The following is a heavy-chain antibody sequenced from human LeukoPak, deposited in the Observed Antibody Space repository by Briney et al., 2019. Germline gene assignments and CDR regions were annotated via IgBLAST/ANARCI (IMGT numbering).Heavy chain of an antibody. CDR2: INHSGST. V-gene: IGHV4-34*01. CDR3: ARGRTYYDFWSGYYISYFDY. CDR1: GRSFSGYY. D-gene: IGHD3-3*01. Sequence: SETLSLTCAVYGRSFSGYYWSWIRQPPGKGLEWIGEINHSGSTNYNPSLKSRVTISVDTPKNQFSLKLSSVTAADTAVYYCARGRTYYDFWSGYYISYFDYWGQGTLVTVSS. J-gene: IGHJ4*02.